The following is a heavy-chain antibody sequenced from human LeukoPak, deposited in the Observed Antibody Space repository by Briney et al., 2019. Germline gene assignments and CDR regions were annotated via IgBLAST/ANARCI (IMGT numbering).Heavy chain of an antibody. J-gene: IGHJ4*02. CDR2: ISGSGST. CDR3: AKSHYYDSSGYVDY. D-gene: IGHD3-22*01. Sequence: PGGSLGLSCAASGFTFRSYDMSWVRQAPGKGLEWVSAISGSGSTYYADSVKGRFTISRDNSKNTLYLQMNSLRAEDTAVYYCAKSHYYDSSGYVDYWGQGTLVTVSS. V-gene: IGHV3-23*01. CDR1: GFTFRSYD.